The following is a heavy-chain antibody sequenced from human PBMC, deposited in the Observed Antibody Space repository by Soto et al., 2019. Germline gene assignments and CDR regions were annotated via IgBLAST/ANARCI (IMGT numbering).Heavy chain of an antibody. CDR3: ARADSGYAHGYYYYGMDV. Sequence: EVQLVESGGGLVQPGGSLRLSCAASGFTFSSYSMNWVRQAPGKGLEWVSYISSSSSTIYYADSVKGRFTISRDNAKNSLCLQMNSLRAEDTAVYYCARADSGYAHGYYYYGMDVRGQGTTVTVSS. CDR1: GFTFSSYS. CDR2: ISSSSSTI. V-gene: IGHV3-48*01. J-gene: IGHJ6*02. D-gene: IGHD5-12*01.